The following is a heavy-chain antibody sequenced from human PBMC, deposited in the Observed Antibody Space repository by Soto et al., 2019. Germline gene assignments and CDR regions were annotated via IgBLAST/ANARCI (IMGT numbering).Heavy chain of an antibody. V-gene: IGHV3-33*01. CDR2: IWCDGSNK. CDR1: GFTFSSYG. J-gene: IGHJ6*03. Sequence: GGSLRLSCAASGFTFSSYGMHWVRQAPGKGLEWVAVIWCDGSNKYYADSVKGRFTISRDNSKNTLYLQMNSLRAEDTAVYYCARDGYCSGGSCYSLAGYYYYMDVWGKGTTVTVSS. CDR3: ARDGYCSGGSCYSLAGYYYYMDV. D-gene: IGHD2-15*01.